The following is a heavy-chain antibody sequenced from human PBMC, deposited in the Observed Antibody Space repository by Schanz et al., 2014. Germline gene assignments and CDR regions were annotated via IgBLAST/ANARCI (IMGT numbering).Heavy chain of an antibody. V-gene: IGHV1-18*04. CDR1: GYTFTSDS. Sequence: QVQLVQSGAEVKKPGASVKVSCKASGYTFTSDSMHWVRQAPGQGLEWMGWISAYTNNTNYAQKVQGRVTMTTDTSTSTAYMELRSLRSDDTAVYYCARGGYSSGWYDRDIAHFDYWGQGTLVTVSS. CDR3: ARGGYSSGWYDRDIAHFDY. D-gene: IGHD6-19*01. J-gene: IGHJ4*02. CDR2: ISAYTNNT.